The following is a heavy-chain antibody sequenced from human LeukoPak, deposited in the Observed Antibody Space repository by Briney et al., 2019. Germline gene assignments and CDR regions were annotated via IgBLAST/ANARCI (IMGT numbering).Heavy chain of an antibody. CDR2: VRYDGYNK. V-gene: IGHV3-33*08. CDR1: GFTFDDYA. CDR3: ARDVGLRYFFDS. J-gene: IGHJ4*02. D-gene: IGHD1-26*01. Sequence: GRSLRLSCAASGFTFDDYAMHWVRQAPGKGLEWVAVVRYDGYNKYYAESVKGRCTISRDNSKSTVYLEMSSLRADDTAMYFCARDVGLRYFFDSWGQGTLVTVSS.